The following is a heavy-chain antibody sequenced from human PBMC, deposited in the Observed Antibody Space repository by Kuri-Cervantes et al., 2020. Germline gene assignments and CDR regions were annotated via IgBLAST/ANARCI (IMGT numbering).Heavy chain of an antibody. CDR3: ARQRAGELGDEDWFDP. V-gene: IGHV4-61*09. Sequence: LRLSCAVSGYSISSGYYWSWIRQTAGQGLEWLGQINTSGSTNYNPHFKSRLTVSVDKSKNQFSLKLTSVTAADTAVYYCARQRAGELGDEDWFDPWGQGTLVTVSS. CDR2: INTSGST. CDR1: GYSISSGYY. D-gene: IGHD1-26*01. J-gene: IGHJ5*02.